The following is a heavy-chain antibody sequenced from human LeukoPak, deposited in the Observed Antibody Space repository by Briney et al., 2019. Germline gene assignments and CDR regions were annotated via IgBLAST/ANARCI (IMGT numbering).Heavy chain of an antibody. CDR1: GLSVSDAW. Sequence: GGSLRLSCAASGLSVSDAWMSWVRQAPGKGLEWVGRIRSKTAGGTTDYVASVKGRFTISRDDSKNTLYLQMNSLKTEDTAVYYCTGPPDWGQGTLVTVSS. CDR2: IRSKTAGGTT. J-gene: IGHJ4*02. CDR3: TGPPD. V-gene: IGHV3-15*01.